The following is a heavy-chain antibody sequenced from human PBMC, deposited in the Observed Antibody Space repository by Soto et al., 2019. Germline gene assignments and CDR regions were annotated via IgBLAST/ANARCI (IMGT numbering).Heavy chain of an antibody. CDR2: IIPIFGTA. D-gene: IGHD1-26*01. CDR3: ARASGSSWWGTNWFDP. Sequence: ASVKVSCKASGGAFSSYAISWVRQAPGQGLEWMGGIIPIFGTANYAQKFQGRVTITADESTSTAYMELSSLRSEDTAVYYCARASGSSWWGTNWFDPWGQGTLVTVSS. CDR1: GGAFSSYA. V-gene: IGHV1-69*13. J-gene: IGHJ5*02.